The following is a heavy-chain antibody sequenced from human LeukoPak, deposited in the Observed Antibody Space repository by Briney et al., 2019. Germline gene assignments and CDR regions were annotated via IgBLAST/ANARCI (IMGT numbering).Heavy chain of an antibody. D-gene: IGHD3-3*01. J-gene: IGHJ6*03. CDR2: IYHSGST. V-gene: IGHV4-38-2*02. CDR3: ARAGSGPGNMDV. CDR1: GGSISSYY. Sequence: PSETLSLTCTVSGGSISSYYWGWIRQPPGKGLEWIGSIYHSGSTYYNPSLKSRVTISVDTSKNQFSLKLSSVTAADTAVYYCARAGSGPGNMDVWGKGTTVTVSS.